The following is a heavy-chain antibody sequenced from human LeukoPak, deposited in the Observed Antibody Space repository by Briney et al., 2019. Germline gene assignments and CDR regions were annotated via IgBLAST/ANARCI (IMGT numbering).Heavy chain of an antibody. Sequence: GGSLRLSCAASGFTFTNNFMSWVRQVPGKGLEWVANIKQDGSETTYADSVRGRFTIFRDNAKHSLYLQMNSLRPEDTAFYYCAKDSRPISSYAFDIWGQGTMVTVSS. V-gene: IGHV3-7*03. CDR3: AKDSRPISSYAFDI. CDR2: IKQDGSET. D-gene: IGHD3-9*01. J-gene: IGHJ3*02. CDR1: GFTFTNNF.